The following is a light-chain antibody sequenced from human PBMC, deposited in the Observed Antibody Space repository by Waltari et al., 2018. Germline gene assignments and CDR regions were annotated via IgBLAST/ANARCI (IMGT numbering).Light chain of an antibody. V-gene: IGKV3-15*01. CDR2: GAS. CDR1: QRVSSH. Sequence: EIVMTQSPATLSVSPGERATLFCRASQRVSSHLAWYQQKPGQAPRLLLFGASTRATGTPARFRGSGSGTEFTLTISSLQSEDFAVYYCQHYDNWLYSFGQGTKVEIK. J-gene: IGKJ2*03. CDR3: QHYDNWLYS.